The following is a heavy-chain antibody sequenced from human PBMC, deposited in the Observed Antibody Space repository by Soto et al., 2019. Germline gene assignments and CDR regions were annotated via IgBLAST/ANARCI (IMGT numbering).Heavy chain of an antibody. J-gene: IGHJ4*02. CDR1: GFTFSSYA. V-gene: IGHV3-23*01. CDR2: ISGGGETT. D-gene: IGHD3-10*01. CDR3: AFNSGSGSYYFDY. Sequence: EVRLLESGGGLVQPGGSLRLSCAASGFTFSSYAMWWVRQAPGKGLECVSAISGGGETTYYADSVKGRFTISRDNSKNTLYLQMNSLRAEDTAVYYCAFNSGSGSYYFDYWGQGTLVTVSS.